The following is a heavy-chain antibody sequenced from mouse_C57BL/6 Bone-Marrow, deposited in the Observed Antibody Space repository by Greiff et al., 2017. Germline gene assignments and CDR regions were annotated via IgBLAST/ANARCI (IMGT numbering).Heavy chain of an antibody. CDR3: ARRAGLHAMDY. V-gene: IGHV1-81*01. D-gene: IGHD2-13*01. CDR2: IYPRSGNT. J-gene: IGHJ4*01. Sequence: VQLQQSGAELARPGASVKLSCKASGYNFTSYGISWVKQRTGQGLEWIGEIYPRSGNTYYNEKFKGKATLTADKSSSTAYMELRSLTSEDSAVYFCARRAGLHAMDYWGQGTSVTVSS. CDR1: GYNFTSYG.